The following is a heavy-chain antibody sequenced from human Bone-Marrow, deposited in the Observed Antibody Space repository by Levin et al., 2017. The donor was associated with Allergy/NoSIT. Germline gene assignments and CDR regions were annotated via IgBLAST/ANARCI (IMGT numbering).Heavy chain of an antibody. V-gene: IGHV3-48*04. CDR1: GFTFSSYS. J-gene: IGHJ4*02. D-gene: IGHD3-10*01. CDR2: ISSSSSTI. CDR3: ARDPLWFGELPTYYFDY. Sequence: PGGSLRLSCAASGFTFSSYSMNWVRQAPGKGLEWVSYISSSSSTIYYADSVKGRFTISRDNAKNSLYLQMNSLRAEDTAVYYCARDPLWFGELPTYYFDYWGQGTLVTVSS.